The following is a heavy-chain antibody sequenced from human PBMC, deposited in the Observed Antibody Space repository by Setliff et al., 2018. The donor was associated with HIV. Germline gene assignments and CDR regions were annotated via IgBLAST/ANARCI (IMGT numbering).Heavy chain of an antibody. CDR3: ARHRDPPGTSWIFYYYYMDL. Sequence: SETLSLTCAVSGYSISSGYYWGWIRQPPGKGLEWIGSVYQSGSTSYNPSLSSRLTISVDTSKNQVSLRLSSVTAADTGVYYCARHRDPPGTSWIFYYYYMDLWGGGTTVTVSS. J-gene: IGHJ6*03. CDR2: VYQSGST. V-gene: IGHV4-38-2*01. D-gene: IGHD2-2*01. CDR1: GYSISSGYY.